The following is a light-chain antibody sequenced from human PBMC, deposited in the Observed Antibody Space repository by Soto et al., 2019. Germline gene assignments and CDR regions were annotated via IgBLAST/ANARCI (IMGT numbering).Light chain of an antibody. CDR1: QSISSY. J-gene: IGKJ5*01. CDR2: AAS. Sequence: DIQMTQSPSSLSASIGDRVTITCRASQSISSYLNWYQQKPGKAPKLLIYAASSLQSGVPSRFSGSGSGTDFTLTINSLQPEDFATDYCQQSYRTPITFGQGTRLEIK. V-gene: IGKV1-39*01. CDR3: QQSYRTPIT.